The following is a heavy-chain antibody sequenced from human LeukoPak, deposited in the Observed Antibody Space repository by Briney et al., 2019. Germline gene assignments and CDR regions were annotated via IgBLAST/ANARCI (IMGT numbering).Heavy chain of an antibody. CDR3: ARAVSGSLYGDFDF. Sequence: ASVEVSCKASGYSFVFFGVSWVRQAPGQGLEWMGWIDSHNGDRNYADKFQDRVTMTTDTSTTTSYMELRSLRSDDTAVYYCARAVSGSLYGDFDFWGQGTLVTVSA. D-gene: IGHD1-26*01. J-gene: IGHJ4*02. CDR1: GYSFVFFG. CDR2: IDSHNGDR. V-gene: IGHV1-18*01.